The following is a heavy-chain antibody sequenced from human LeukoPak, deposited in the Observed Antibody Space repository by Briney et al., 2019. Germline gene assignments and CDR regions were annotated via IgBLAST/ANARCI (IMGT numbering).Heavy chain of an antibody. V-gene: IGHV1-46*01. CDR1: GYTFTSYY. J-gene: IGHJ5*02. CDR3: ARDPYCSSTSCHGWFDP. Sequence: ASVKVSCKASGYTFTSYYMHWVRQAPGQGLEWMGIINPSGGSTSYAQKFQGRVTMTRDMSTSTAYMELSSLRSEDTAVYYCARDPYCSSTSCHGWFDPWGQGTLVTVSS. CDR2: INPSGGST. D-gene: IGHD2-2*01.